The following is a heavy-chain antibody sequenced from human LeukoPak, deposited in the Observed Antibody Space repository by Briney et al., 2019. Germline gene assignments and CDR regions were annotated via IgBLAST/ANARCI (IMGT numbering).Heavy chain of an antibody. V-gene: IGHV3-48*02. J-gene: IGHJ4*02. D-gene: IGHD3-10*01. CDR3: ARDKDFGFDY. Sequence: GGSLRLSCAASGFTFSNYVMNWVRQAPGKGLEWVSYFSTSSGTISYADSVKGRFTISRDDAKNSLYLQMNSLRDEDTAVYYCARDKDFGFDYWGQGTLVTVSS. CDR2: FSTSSGTI. CDR1: GFTFSNYV.